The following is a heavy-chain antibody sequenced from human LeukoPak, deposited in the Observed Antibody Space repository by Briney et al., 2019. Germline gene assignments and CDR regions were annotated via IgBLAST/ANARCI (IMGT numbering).Heavy chain of an antibody. Sequence: PSETLSLTCAVSGGSISSGGYSWSWLRQPPGTGLEWIGYIYYSGSTYYNPSLKSRVTISVDTSKDQFSLKLSSVTAADTAVYYCARDQRGYSYGPKGGGAFDIWGQGTMVTVSS. D-gene: IGHD5-18*01. CDR2: IYYSGST. CDR1: GGSISSGGYS. J-gene: IGHJ3*02. CDR3: ARDQRGYSYGPKGGGAFDI. V-gene: IGHV4-30-4*07.